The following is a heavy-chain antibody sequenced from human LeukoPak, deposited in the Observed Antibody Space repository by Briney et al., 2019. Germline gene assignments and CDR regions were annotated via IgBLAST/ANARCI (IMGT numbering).Heavy chain of an antibody. J-gene: IGHJ3*02. CDR1: GDSVSSNSAA. CDR3: ARGRYSSSSGAFDI. V-gene: IGHV6-1*01. Sequence: SHTLSLTCAISGDSVSSNSAAWNRIRQSPSRGLEWLGRTFYRSKWYNDYAVSVKSRISINPDTSKNQLSLQLNSVTPEDTAVYYCARGRYSSSSGAFDIWGQGTMVTVSS. D-gene: IGHD6-6*01. CDR2: TFYRSKWYN.